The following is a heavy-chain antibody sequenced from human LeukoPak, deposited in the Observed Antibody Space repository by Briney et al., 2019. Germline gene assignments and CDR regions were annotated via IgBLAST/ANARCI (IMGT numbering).Heavy chain of an antibody. CDR1: GFSFSTYW. CDR2: INGDGSTT. Sequence: GGSLRLSCAASGFSFSTYWMHWVRQAPGEGLLWVSRINGDGSTTNYADSAKGRFTISRDNAKNTLYLQMDSLRAEDTAVYYCTRRVDATRWYDPWGQGTLVTVSS. D-gene: IGHD2-15*01. V-gene: IGHV3-74*01. CDR3: TRRVDATRWYDP. J-gene: IGHJ5*02.